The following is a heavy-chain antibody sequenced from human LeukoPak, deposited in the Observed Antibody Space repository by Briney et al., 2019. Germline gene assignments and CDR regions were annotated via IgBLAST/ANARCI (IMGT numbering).Heavy chain of an antibody. CDR3: ARDLEVSVAGTQFDY. CDR2: IYTSGST. D-gene: IGHD6-19*01. Sequence: PSQTLSLTCTVSGGSISSGSYYWSWIRQPAGKGREWIRRIYTSGSTNSNPSLKSRVTISVDTSKNQFSLKLSSVTAADTAVYYCARDLEVSVAGTQFDYWGEGTLVTVSS. V-gene: IGHV4-61*02. J-gene: IGHJ4*02. CDR1: GGSISSGSYY.